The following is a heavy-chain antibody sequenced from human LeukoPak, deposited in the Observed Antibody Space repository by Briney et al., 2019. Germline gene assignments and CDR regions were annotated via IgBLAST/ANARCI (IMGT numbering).Heavy chain of an antibody. V-gene: IGHV3-33*01. J-gene: IGHJ3*02. D-gene: IGHD5-18*01. CDR3: ARESTDTAVAFDI. CDR2: IWYDGSNK. Sequence: GGSLRLSCAASGFTFSSYGMHWVRQAPSKGLEWVAVIWYDGSNKYYADSVKGRFTISRDNSKNTLYLQMNSLRAEDTAVYYCARESTDTAVAFDIWGQGTMVTVSS. CDR1: GFTFSSYG.